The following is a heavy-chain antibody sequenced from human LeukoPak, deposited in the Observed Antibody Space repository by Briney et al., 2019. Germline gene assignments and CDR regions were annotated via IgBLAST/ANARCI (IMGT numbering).Heavy chain of an antibody. CDR1: GFDFSGYA. J-gene: IGHJ4*02. CDR3: ARVLTGTTGGGVFDY. V-gene: IGHV3-30-3*01. Sequence: PGGSLRLSCTTSGFDFSGYAMHWVRQAPGKGLQWVALIVYDESNEYYADSVKGRFTISRDNSKNMLYLQMNSLRAEDTAVYYCARVLTGTTGGGVFDYWGQGTLVTASS. CDR2: IVYDESNE. D-gene: IGHD1-20*01.